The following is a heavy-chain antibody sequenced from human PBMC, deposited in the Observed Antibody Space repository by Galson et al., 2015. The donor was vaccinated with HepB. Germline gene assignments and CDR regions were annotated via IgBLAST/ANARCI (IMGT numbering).Heavy chain of an antibody. CDR2: ISQDGSEK. Sequence: SLRLSCAASGFNVRNYVMNWVRQAPGTGLEWVAIISQDGSEKYYEDSVRGRFAISRDNSNNTLSLHMSSLRPGDTAMYYCTKERYSIFGVTLVADAGMDVWGQVTTVSGSS. J-gene: IGHJ6*02. CDR3: TKERYSIFGVTLVADAGMDV. CDR1: GFNVRNYV. V-gene: IGHV3-30*18. D-gene: IGHD3-3*01.